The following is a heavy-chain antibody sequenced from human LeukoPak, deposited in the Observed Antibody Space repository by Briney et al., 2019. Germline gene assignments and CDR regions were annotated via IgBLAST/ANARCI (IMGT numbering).Heavy chain of an antibody. D-gene: IGHD2-8*01. Sequence: SQTLSVTCAISGDSVSNKNGAWNWIRQSPSRGLEWLGRTYYRSKWYYDYAVSVQGRITIDPDTTRNEFSLQLSSVTPEDTAVYYCARDLGNTGWYTFDFWGQGILVTVSS. CDR3: ARDLGNTGWYTFDF. V-gene: IGHV6-1*01. CDR1: GDSVSNKNGA. CDR2: TYYRSKWYY. J-gene: IGHJ4*02.